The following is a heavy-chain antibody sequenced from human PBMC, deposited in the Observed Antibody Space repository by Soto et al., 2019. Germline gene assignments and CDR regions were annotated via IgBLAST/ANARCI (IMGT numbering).Heavy chain of an antibody. Sequence: ASVKVSCKASGYTFTGYYMHWVRQAPGQGLEWMGWINPNSGGTNYAQKLQGRVTMTRDTSISTAYMELSRLRSDDTAVYYCARDLKGPGQQLVLDYYYGMDVWGQGTTVTVSS. CDR2: INPNSGGT. CDR3: ARDLKGPGQQLVLDYYYGMDV. CDR1: GYTFTGYY. J-gene: IGHJ6*02. V-gene: IGHV1-2*02. D-gene: IGHD6-13*01.